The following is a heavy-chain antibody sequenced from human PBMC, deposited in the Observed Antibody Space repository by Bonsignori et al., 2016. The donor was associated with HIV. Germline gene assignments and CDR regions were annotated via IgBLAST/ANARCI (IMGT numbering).Heavy chain of an antibody. Sequence: GESLKISCAASGFTFSNYSMNWVRRAPGKGLEWVSSISADSTYIHYADSLKGRFTISRDNAKNSLYLQMNSLRAEDTAVYYCARQGGITMIALGFDYWGQGTLVTVSS. J-gene: IGHJ4*02. CDR3: ARQGGITMIALGFDY. CDR1: GFTFSNYS. D-gene: IGHD3-22*01. V-gene: IGHV3-21*01. CDR2: ISADSTYI.